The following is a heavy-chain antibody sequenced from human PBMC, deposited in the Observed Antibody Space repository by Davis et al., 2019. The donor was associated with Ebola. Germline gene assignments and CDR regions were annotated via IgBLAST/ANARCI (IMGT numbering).Heavy chain of an antibody. CDR2: IYAGDSDA. V-gene: IGHV5-51*01. J-gene: IGHJ4*02. CDR1: GYTFPSHW. CDR3: ARQESLYGYIDY. Sequence: GESLKISCKGSGYTFPSHWIGWVRQMPGKGLEWMGIIYAGDSDARYSPSFEGQVTISVDRSITTAYLQWSSLKASDTAIYYCARQESLYGYIDYWGQGTLVTVSS. D-gene: IGHD5-18*01.